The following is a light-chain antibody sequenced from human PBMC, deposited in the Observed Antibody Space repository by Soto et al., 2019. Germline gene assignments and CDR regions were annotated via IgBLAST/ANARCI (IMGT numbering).Light chain of an antibody. CDR3: QKYDTAPWT. CDR1: QDISNY. J-gene: IGKJ1*01. Sequence: DIQMTRSPSSLSASVGDRVTITCRASQDISNYLAWYQQKAGKVPKLLIYAASTLQSGVPSRFSGSGSGTDFTLPISSLQPEDVATYYCQKYDTAPWTFGQGTKVEIK. CDR2: AAS. V-gene: IGKV1-27*01.